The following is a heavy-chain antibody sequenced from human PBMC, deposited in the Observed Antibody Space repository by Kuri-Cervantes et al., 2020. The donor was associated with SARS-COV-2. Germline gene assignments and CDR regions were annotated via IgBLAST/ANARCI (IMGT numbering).Heavy chain of an antibody. Sequence: ESLKISCAVSGGSFSGYYWSWIRQPPGKGLEWIGQINHSGSTNYNPSLKSRVTISVATSKNQFSLKLSSVTAADTAVYYCARATAMVYYYYYHYMDVWGKGTTVTVSS. CDR1: GGSFSGYY. J-gene: IGHJ6*03. D-gene: IGHD5-18*01. CDR2: INHSGST. CDR3: ARATAMVYYYYYHYMDV. V-gene: IGHV4-34*01.